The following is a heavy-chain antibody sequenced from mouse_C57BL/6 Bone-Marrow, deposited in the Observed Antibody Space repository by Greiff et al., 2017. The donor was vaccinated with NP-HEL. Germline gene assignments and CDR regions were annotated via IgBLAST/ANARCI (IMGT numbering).Heavy chain of an antibody. CDR2: IYPVSGET. V-gene: IGHV1-11*01. CDR1: GYTFTDHI. J-gene: IGHJ2*01. CDR3: GRTNTTVVAKDY. D-gene: IGHD1-1*01. Sequence: QVHVKQSGAELASPGASVTLSCKASGYTFTDHIMNWVKKRPGQGLEWIGRIYPVSGETNYNQKFMGKATFSVDRSSSTVYMVLNSLTSEDPAVYYCGRTNTTVVAKDYWGQGTTLTVSS.